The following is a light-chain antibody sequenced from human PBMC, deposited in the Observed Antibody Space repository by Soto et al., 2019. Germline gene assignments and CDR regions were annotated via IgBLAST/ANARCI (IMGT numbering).Light chain of an antibody. Sequence: QSALTQPPSASGSPGQSVTISCTGTSSDVGGYNYVSWYQQHPGKAPKLIIYEVSQRPSGVPDRFSGSKSGNTASLTVSGLQAEDEADCYCSSYAGSNNLGVFGGGTKLTVL. CDR3: SSYAGSNNLGV. J-gene: IGLJ2*01. CDR1: SSDVGGYNY. V-gene: IGLV2-8*01. CDR2: EVS.